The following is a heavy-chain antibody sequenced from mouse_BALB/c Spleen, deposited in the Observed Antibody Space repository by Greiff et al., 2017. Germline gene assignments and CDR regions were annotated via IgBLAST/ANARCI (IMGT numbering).Heavy chain of an antibody. Sequence: EVHLVESGGGLVKPGGSLKLSCAASGFTFSSYAMSWVRQTPEKRLEWVATISSGGSYTYYPDSVKGRFTISRDNAKNTLYLQMSSLRSEDTAMYYCARPYDYEGYYYAMDYWGQGTSVTVSS. CDR1: GFTFSSYA. CDR2: ISSGGSYT. V-gene: IGHV5-9-3*01. J-gene: IGHJ4*01. D-gene: IGHD2-4*01. CDR3: ARPYDYEGYYYAMDY.